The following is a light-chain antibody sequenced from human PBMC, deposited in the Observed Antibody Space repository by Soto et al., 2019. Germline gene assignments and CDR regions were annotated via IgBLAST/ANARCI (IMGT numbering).Light chain of an antibody. V-gene: IGLV2-14*01. CDR1: SSDVGAYNY. CDR2: DVT. J-gene: IGLJ3*02. CDR3: SSYTTSSTLV. Sequence: QSALTQPASVSGSPGQSITISCTGTSSDVGAYNYVSWYQQLPDKAPKLMIYDVTYRPSGVSNRFSDSKSGNTASLTISGLQAEDEADYFCSSYTTSSTLVFGGGTKVTVL.